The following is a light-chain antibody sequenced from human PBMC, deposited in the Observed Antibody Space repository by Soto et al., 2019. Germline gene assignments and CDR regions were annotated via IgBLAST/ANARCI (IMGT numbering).Light chain of an antibody. CDR1: QSVSSTY. J-gene: IGKJ4*01. V-gene: IGKV3-20*01. Sequence: EIVLTQSPGTLSLSPGERATLSCRASQSVSSTYLAWYQQKPGQAPRLLIYGASRRATGIPDRFSGSGSGTDFTLTISRLEPEDFAVYYCQQYGRSPPNTFGGGTKVEIK. CDR2: GAS. CDR3: QQYGRSPPNT.